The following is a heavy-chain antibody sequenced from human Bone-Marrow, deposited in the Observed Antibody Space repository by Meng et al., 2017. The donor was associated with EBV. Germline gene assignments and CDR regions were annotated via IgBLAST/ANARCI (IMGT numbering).Heavy chain of an antibody. CDR1: GGPFNSDA. CDR2: LVPMLGAP. Sequence: QVPLVQAGAEVKKPGSSVKVSCKTSGGPFNSDAISWVRQAPGQGLEWIGGLVPMLGAPNYAQKFQDRVTIIADKSTSTHYMQLSSLRSDDTAVYYCASESGRGYTPDYWGRGTLVTASS. CDR3: ASESGRGYTPDY. D-gene: IGHD3-10*01. J-gene: IGHJ4*02. V-gene: IGHV1-69*06.